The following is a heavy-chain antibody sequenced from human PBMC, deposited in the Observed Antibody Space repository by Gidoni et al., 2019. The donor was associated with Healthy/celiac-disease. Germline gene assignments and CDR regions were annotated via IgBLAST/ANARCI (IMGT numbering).Heavy chain of an antibody. J-gene: IGHJ4*02. CDR1: GFTFSSYA. D-gene: IGHD3-16*02. Sequence: EVQLLESGGGLVQPGGSLRLSCAASGFTFSSYAMSWVRQAPGKGLEWVSAISGSGGSTYYADSVKGRFTISRDNSKNTLYLQMNSLRAEDTAVYYCAKDGLLDDYVWGSYRYNPYWGQGTLVTVSS. CDR3: AKDGLLDDYVWGSYRYNPY. V-gene: IGHV3-23*01. CDR2: ISGSGGST.